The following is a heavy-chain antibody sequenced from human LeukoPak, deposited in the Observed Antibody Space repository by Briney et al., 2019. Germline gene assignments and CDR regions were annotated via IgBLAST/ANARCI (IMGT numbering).Heavy chain of an antibody. CDR1: GFTFSSYA. V-gene: IGHV3-30*18. J-gene: IGHJ3*02. Sequence: GGSLRLSCVASGFTFSSYAMHWVRQAPGKGLEWVAVISYDGRNEYYADSVKGRFTISRDSSKNTLSLQMNSLRTEDTVVYYCAKESTMLALWGFVDIWGQGTMVTVSS. CDR2: ISYDGRNE. CDR3: AKESTMLALWGFVDI. D-gene: IGHD3-22*01.